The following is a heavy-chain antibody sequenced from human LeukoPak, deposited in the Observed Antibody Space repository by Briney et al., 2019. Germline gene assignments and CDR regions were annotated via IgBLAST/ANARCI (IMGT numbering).Heavy chain of an antibody. CDR1: GFTFSNAW. J-gene: IGHJ4*02. D-gene: IGHD7-27*01. CDR2: ISGSGGST. Sequence: GGSLRLSCAASGFTFSNAWMSWVRQAPGKGLEWVSAISGSGGSTYYADSVKGRFTISRDNSKNTLYLQMNSLRAEDTAVYYCAKDRWSPGDLSEPYFDYWGQGTLVTVSS. CDR3: AKDRWSPGDLSEPYFDY. V-gene: IGHV3-23*01.